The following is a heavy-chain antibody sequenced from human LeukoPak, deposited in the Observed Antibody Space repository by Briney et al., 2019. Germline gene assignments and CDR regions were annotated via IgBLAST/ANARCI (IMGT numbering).Heavy chain of an antibody. D-gene: IGHD3-22*01. CDR2: ISSSSSYI. J-gene: IGHJ3*02. CDR1: GFTFSSYS. Sequence: GGSLRLSCAASGFTFSSYSMNWVRQAPGKGLEWVSSISSSSSYISYADSVKGRFTISRDNAKNSLYLQMNSLRAEDTAVYYCARVHYYDSLHDAFDIWGQGTMVTVSS. V-gene: IGHV3-21*01. CDR3: ARVHYYDSLHDAFDI.